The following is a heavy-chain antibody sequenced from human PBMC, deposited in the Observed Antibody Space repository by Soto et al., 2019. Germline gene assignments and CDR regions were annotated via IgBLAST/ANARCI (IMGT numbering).Heavy chain of an antibody. J-gene: IGHJ4*02. CDR2: IHYSGTT. Sequence: PSETLSLTCTVSGTSISSYYWSWIRQPPGKGLEWSANIHYSGTTNYNPSLASRVTLSVDTSKNQFSLKMTSVTAADRAMYFCARYNSYAIDYWGRGTLVT. CDR3: ARYNSYAIDY. D-gene: IGHD2-8*01. V-gene: IGHV4-59*01. CDR1: GTSISSYY.